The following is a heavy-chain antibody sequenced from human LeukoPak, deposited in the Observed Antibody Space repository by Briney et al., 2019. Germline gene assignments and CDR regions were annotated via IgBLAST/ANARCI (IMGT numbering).Heavy chain of an antibody. D-gene: IGHD6-13*01. J-gene: IGHJ6*02. V-gene: IGHV3-23*01. CDR2: ITGSGGNT. CDR1: GFIFSSYS. CDR3: AKAASSSWPSYYYGMDV. Sequence: GGSLRFSCAASGFIFSSYSMSWVRQAPGKGLEWVSVITGSGGNTYYADSVKGRFTISKDNSKNTVYLQMSSLRVDDTAVYYCAKAASSSWPSYYYGMDVWGQGTTVTVSS.